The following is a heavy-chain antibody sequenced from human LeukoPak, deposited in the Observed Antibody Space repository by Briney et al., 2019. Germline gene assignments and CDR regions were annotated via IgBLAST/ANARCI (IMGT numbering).Heavy chain of an antibody. J-gene: IGHJ4*02. CDR1: GFTFSSYW. CDR2: IKQDGGEK. D-gene: IGHD5-24*01. CDR3: AGRGDGNLYYFDH. V-gene: IGHV3-7*04. Sequence: GGSLRLSCAASGFTFSSYWMSWVREAPGKGLEWVANIKQDGGEKYYVDSVKGRFTISRDNAKNSLYLQMNSLRPEDTAVYYCAGRGDGNLYYFDHWGQGTLVTASS.